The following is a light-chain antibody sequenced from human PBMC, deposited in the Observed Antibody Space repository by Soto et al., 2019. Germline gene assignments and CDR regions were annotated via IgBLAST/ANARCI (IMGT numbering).Light chain of an antibody. J-gene: IGLJ2*01. Sequence: QSVLAQPPSVSGAPGQRVTIPCTGSSSNIGSFYDVHWYQQLPGTVPKLLIYGDNNRPSGVPDRFSGSKSGTSASLAITGLQPEDEADYYCQSYDNSLSHVVFGGGTKVTVL. V-gene: IGLV1-40*01. CDR2: GDN. CDR3: QSYDNSLSHVV. CDR1: SSNIGSFYD.